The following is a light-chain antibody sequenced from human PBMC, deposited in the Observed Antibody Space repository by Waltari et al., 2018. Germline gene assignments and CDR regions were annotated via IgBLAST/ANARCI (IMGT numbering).Light chain of an antibody. V-gene: IGLV1-44*01. J-gene: IGLJ1*01. CDR3: ATWDDSLSGFYV. CDR2: GNN. CDR1: SSNIGGNT. Sequence: QSVLTQPPSASGTPGQRVTISCSGSSSNIGGNTVNWYQQLPGRAPKLLIYGNNQRPSGVPGRFYGSKPGTSASLVISGLQSEDEADYYCATWDDSLSGFYVFGAGTRVTVL.